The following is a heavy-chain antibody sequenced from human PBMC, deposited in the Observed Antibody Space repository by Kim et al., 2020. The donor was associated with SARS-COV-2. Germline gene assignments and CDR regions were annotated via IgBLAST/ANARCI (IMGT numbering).Heavy chain of an antibody. D-gene: IGHD2-15*01. CDR1: GFTFSSYA. V-gene: IGHV3-23*01. CDR2: ISGSGGST. CDR3: AIYAGYCSGGSCYSGT. Sequence: GGSLRLSCAASGFTFSSYAMSWVRQAPGKGLEWVSAISGSGGSTYYADSVKGRFTISRDNSKNTLYLQMNSLRAEDTAVYYCAIYAGYCSGGSCYSGTWGQGTLVTVSS. J-gene: IGHJ5*02.